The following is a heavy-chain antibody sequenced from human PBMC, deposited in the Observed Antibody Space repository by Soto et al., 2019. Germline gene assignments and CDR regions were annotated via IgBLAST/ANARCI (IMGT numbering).Heavy chain of an antibody. D-gene: IGHD3-3*01. CDR2: IFWDDDK. Sequence: QITLKESGPTLVNPTQTLTLTCTFSGFSLSSNGVGVGWIRQPPGKALEWLALIFWDDDKRYSPSLKTRLTTTTDPSTSQVVPTMTDMDPVDTAAYYCAHERHSYDDFRSGFQIRATLSRAFDIWGQGTMVTISS. J-gene: IGHJ3*02. CDR3: AHERHSYDDFRSGFQIRATLSRAFDI. CDR1: GFSLSSNGVG. V-gene: IGHV2-5*02.